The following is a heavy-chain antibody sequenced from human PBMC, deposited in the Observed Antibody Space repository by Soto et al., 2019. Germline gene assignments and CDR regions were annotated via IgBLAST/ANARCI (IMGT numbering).Heavy chain of an antibody. Sequence: EVQLVESGGGLVKPGGSLRLSCAASGFTFSSYWMHWVRQAPGKGLVWVSRINSDGSSTSYADSVKGRFTISRDNAKNTLYLQMNSLRAEDTAVYYCAREYSDYGDRVHDYWGQGTLVTVSS. CDR2: INSDGSST. J-gene: IGHJ4*02. D-gene: IGHD4-17*01. V-gene: IGHV3-74*01. CDR3: AREYSDYGDRVHDY. CDR1: GFTFSSYW.